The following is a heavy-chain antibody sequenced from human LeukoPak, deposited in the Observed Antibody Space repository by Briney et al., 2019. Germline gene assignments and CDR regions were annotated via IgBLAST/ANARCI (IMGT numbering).Heavy chain of an antibody. Sequence: ASVKVSCKASGYTFTSYGISWVRQAPGQGREWMGWISAYNGNTNYAQKLQGRVTMTTDTSTSTAYMELRSLRSDDTAVYYCARDLPQYYYGSGSYSGYWGQGTLVTVSS. CDR1: GYTFTSYG. CDR3: ARDLPQYYYGSGSYSGY. V-gene: IGHV1-18*01. CDR2: ISAYNGNT. D-gene: IGHD3-10*01. J-gene: IGHJ4*02.